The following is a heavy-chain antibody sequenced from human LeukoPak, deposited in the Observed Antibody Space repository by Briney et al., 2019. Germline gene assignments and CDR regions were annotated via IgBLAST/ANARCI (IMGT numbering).Heavy chain of an antibody. CDR2: IYSRGNT. V-gene: IGHV4-39*01. Sequence: SETLSLTCTDSGDSISSSNYYWGWIRQPPGKGLEWIASIYSRGNTYYNPSLKSRVTISVDTSKNQFSLKLTSVTAADTAVFYCARHGQYYDSSGYYRFDQWGQGTLVTVSS. D-gene: IGHD3-22*01. CDR3: ARHGQYYDSSGYYRFDQ. CDR1: GDSISSSNYY. J-gene: IGHJ4*02.